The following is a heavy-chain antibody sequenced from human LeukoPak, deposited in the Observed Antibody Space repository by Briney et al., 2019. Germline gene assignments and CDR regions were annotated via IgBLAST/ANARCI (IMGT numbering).Heavy chain of an antibody. CDR3: AREPRESCAAFDI. CDR1: GLTFSSYE. Sequence: GGSLRLSCAASGLTFSSYEMNWVRQAPGKGLEWVSYISSSGTTIYYADSVKGRFTISRDNAKNSLYLQMNSLRDEGTAVYYCAREPRESCAAFDIWGQGTMVTVSS. J-gene: IGHJ3*02. V-gene: IGHV3-48*03. CDR2: ISSSGTTI.